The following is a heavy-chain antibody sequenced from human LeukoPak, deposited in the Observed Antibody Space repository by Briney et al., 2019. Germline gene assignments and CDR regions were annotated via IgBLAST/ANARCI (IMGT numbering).Heavy chain of an antibody. CDR3: ARGSRYYYGSGSYYTGLSGYYYYYGMDV. J-gene: IGHJ6*02. Sequence: PSETLSLTCAVYGGSFSGYYWSWIRQPPGKGLEWIGEINHSGSTNYNPSLKSRVTISVDTSKNQFSLKLSSVTAADTAVYYCARGSRYYYGSGSYYTGLSGYYYYYGMDVWGQGTTVTVSS. V-gene: IGHV4-34*01. CDR2: INHSGST. D-gene: IGHD3-10*01. CDR1: GGSFSGYY.